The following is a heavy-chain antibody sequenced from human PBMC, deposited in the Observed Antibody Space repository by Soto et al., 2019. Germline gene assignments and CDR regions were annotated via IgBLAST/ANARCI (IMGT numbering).Heavy chain of an antibody. D-gene: IGHD2-2*01. Sequence: EVQVVESGGGLVKPGGSLRLSCTASGSTFSNYGMNWVRQAPGKGLEWVSSIDESGNYIYYADSVQGRFIISRDNVKNSLDLQMNSLRAEDTAVYCCARDESAGSSIRYWGQGTLVTVSS. V-gene: IGHV3-21*01. CDR3: ARDESAGSSIRY. J-gene: IGHJ4*02. CDR2: IDESGNYI. CDR1: GSTFSNYG.